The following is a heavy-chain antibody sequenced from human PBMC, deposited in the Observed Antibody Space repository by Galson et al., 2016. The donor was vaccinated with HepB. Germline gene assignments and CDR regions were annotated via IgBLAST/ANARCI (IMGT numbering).Heavy chain of an antibody. V-gene: IGHV3-48*02. CDR3: ARVVYGSGSYYRFYDY. D-gene: IGHD3-10*01. Sequence: SLRLSCAASGFTFSNYATAWVRLPPGKGLEWISYITSSSSLIFYADSVKGRFTISRDNARNSLYLQMNILRDEDTAVYYCARVVYGSGSYYRFYDYWGQGTLVTVSS. CDR1: GFTFSNYA. J-gene: IGHJ4*02. CDR2: ITSSSSLI.